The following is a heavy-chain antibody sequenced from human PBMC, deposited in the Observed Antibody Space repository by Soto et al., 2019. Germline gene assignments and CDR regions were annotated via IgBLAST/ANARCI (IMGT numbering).Heavy chain of an antibody. CDR3: ARSDEGGNDYYYYGMDV. CDR2: IIPIFGTA. D-gene: IGHD2-15*01. J-gene: IGHJ6*02. V-gene: IGHV1-69*12. CDR1: GGTFSSYA. Sequence: QVQLVQSGAEVKKPGSSVKVSCKASGGTFSSYAISRVRQAPGQGLEWMGGIIPIFGTANYAQKFQGRVTITADESTSTAYMELSSLRSEDTAVYYCARSDEGGNDYYYYGMDVWGQGTTVTVSS.